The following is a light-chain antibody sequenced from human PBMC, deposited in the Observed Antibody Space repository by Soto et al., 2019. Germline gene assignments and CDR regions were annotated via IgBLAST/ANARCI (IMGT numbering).Light chain of an antibody. CDR2: DAS. CDR1: QSISSW. CDR3: KQYNSYLIT. V-gene: IGKV1-5*01. J-gene: IGKJ5*01. Sequence: DIQMTQSPSTLSASVGDRVTITCRASQSISSWLAWYQQKPGKAHKLLIYDASSLESGVPSRFSGSGSGTEFTLTIRSLQPDDFATYYCKQYNSYLITFGQGTRLEI.